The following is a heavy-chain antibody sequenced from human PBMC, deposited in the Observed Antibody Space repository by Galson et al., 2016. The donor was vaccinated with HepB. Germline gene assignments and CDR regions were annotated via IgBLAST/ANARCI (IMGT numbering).Heavy chain of an antibody. V-gene: IGHV1-24*01. Sequence: SVKVSCKVSGYTLTELSIHWVRQAPGKGLEWMGPFDPEDGETVYAQKFQGRVTMTEDTSTDTAYMEMSSLRSEDTAVDYCATVLVGPHYFDYWGQGTLATVSS. D-gene: IGHD1-26*01. J-gene: IGHJ4*02. CDR1: GYTLTELS. CDR3: ATVLVGPHYFDY. CDR2: FDPEDGET.